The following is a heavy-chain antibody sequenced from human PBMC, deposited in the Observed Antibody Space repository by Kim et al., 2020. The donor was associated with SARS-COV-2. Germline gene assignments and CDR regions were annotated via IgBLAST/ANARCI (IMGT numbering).Heavy chain of an antibody. J-gene: IGHJ5*02. Sequence: SETLSLTCTVSGGSISSGSYYWSWIRQPAGKGLEWIGRIYTSGSTNYKPSLKSRVTISVDTSKNQFSLKLSSVTAADTAVYYCARTFSEGYGGNFNWFDPWGQGTLVTVSS. D-gene: IGHD2-21*02. CDR2: IYTSGST. V-gene: IGHV4-61*02. CDR3: ARTFSEGYGGNFNWFDP. CDR1: GGSISSGSYY.